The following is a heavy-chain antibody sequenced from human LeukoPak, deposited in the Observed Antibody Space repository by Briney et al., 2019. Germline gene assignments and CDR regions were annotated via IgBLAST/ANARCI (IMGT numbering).Heavy chain of an antibody. D-gene: IGHD3-22*01. Sequence: KPGGSLRLSCAASGFTFSTYWMHWVRQAPGKGLVWISRINSDGSSIRYADYVKGRLTISRDNAKKTLYLQMKSLRAEDTAVYFCARGLYYYDSSGYGYWGQGTLVTVSS. V-gene: IGHV3-74*01. CDR3: ARGLYYYDSSGYGY. CDR2: INSDGSSI. CDR1: GFTFSTYW. J-gene: IGHJ4*02.